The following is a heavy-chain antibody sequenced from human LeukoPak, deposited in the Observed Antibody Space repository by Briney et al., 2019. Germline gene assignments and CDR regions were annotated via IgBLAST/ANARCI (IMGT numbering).Heavy chain of an antibody. J-gene: IGHJ6*02. CDR2: ISYDGSNK. CDR1: GFTFSSYG. V-gene: IGHV3-30*18. Sequence: GGSLRLSCAASGFTFSSYGMHWVRQAPGKGLEWVAVISYDGSNKYYADSVKGRFTISRDNSKNTLYPQMNSLRAEDTAVYYCAKGIDYDSSGYYYYYYGMDVWGQGTTVTVSS. CDR3: AKGIDYDSSGYYYYYYGMDV. D-gene: IGHD3-22*01.